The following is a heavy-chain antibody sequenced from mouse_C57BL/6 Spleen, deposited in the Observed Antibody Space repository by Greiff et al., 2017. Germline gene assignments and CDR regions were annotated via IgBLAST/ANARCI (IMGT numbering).Heavy chain of an antibody. J-gene: IGHJ4*01. CDR3: ARGGTAQATMDY. CDR2: INPGSGGT. CDR1: GYAFTNYL. D-gene: IGHD3-2*02. V-gene: IGHV1-54*01. Sequence: QVQLQQSGAELVRPGTSVKVSCKASGYAFTNYLIEWVKQRPGQGLEWIGVINPGSGGTNYNEKFKGKATLTADKSSSTAYMQLSSLTSEDSAVYCCARGGTAQATMDYWGQGTSVTVSS.